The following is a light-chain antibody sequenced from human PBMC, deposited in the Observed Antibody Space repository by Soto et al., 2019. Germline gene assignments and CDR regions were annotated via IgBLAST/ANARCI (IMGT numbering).Light chain of an antibody. CDR3: QQYNFWPPYT. J-gene: IGKJ2*01. V-gene: IGKV3D-15*01. CDR2: GAS. Sequence: EIVMTQSPATLSVSPGERATLSCRVSQSVSSNLAWYQHKPGQAPRLLIYGASTRATDIPARFSGSGSGTEFTLTISSLQSEDFAVYYCQQYNFWPPYTFGQGTKLEIK. CDR1: QSVSSN.